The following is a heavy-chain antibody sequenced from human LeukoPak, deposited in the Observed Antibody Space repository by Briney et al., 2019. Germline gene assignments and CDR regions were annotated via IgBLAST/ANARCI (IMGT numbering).Heavy chain of an antibody. D-gene: IGHD3-10*01. V-gene: IGHV3-7*01. CDR3: VAWFGESVP. J-gene: IGHJ5*02. CDR1: GFTFTSAW. CDR2: MNEDGSGR. Sequence: GGSLRLSCAASGFTFTSAWMSWLRQKPEKGLEWVAHMNEDGSGRFYVDSAKGRFTISRDDTQKSAYLQMNSLRVEDTAVYYRVAWFGESVPWGQGTLVTVSS.